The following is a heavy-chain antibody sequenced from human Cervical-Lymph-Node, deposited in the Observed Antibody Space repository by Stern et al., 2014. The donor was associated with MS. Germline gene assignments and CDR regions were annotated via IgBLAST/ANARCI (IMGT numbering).Heavy chain of an antibody. CDR3: ARGQPLFWGMDV. D-gene: IGHD2-8*02. CDR2: IIPIFGSV. Sequence: QVQLVESGAEIKKPGSSVKVSCKASGGTFDNYAISWVRQAPGQGLEWMGGIIPIFGSVNDEHSFQGSLTIAADKSTSTAYMELNSLRSDDTAVYYCARGQPLFWGMDVWGQGTTVTVSS. V-gene: IGHV1-69*06. J-gene: IGHJ6*02. CDR1: GGTFDNYA.